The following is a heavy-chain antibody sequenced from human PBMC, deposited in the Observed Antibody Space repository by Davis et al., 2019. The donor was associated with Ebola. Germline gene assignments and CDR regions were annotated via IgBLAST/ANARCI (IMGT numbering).Heavy chain of an antibody. CDR3: ARGIVLPFSISRHDAFDI. V-gene: IGHV3-53*01. D-gene: IGHD3-22*01. Sequence: GGSLRLACVASGFSVGGIHMSWFRQAPGKGLEWVSFIYTGGYMSYADSVKGRFTISRDNSKKTVFLQMSGLNAGDTALYYCARGIVLPFSISRHDAFDIWGQGTMVIVSS. CDR2: IYTGGYM. J-gene: IGHJ3*02. CDR1: GFSVGGIH.